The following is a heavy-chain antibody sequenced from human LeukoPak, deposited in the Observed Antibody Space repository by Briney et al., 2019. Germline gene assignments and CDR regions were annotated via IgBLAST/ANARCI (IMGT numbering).Heavy chain of an antibody. D-gene: IGHD3-10*01. CDR3: ARDYYGSGMNDY. CDR1: GFTFGSYE. V-gene: IGHV3-48*03. Sequence: GGSLRLSCVASGFTFGSYEMNWVRQAPGKGLEWVSYISSSGSPIYYADSVKGRFTISRDNAKNSVSLQMNSLRAEDTAVYYCARDYYGSGMNDYWGQGTLVTVSS. CDR2: ISSSGSPI. J-gene: IGHJ4*02.